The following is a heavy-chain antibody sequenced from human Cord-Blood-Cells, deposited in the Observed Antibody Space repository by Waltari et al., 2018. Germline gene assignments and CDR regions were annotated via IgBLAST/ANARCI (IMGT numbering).Heavy chain of an antibody. CDR1: GGSFSGYY. D-gene: IGHD3-9*01. CDR3: AAGYYFDY. J-gene: IGHJ4*02. Sequence: QVQLQQWGAGLLKPSETLSLTCAVYGGSFSGYYWSWIRQPPGKGLEWIGEINHSGSTNYNPSLKIRVTISVDTSKNQCSLKLSSVTAADTAVYYCAAGYYFDYWGQGTLVTVSS. V-gene: IGHV4-34*01. CDR2: INHSGST.